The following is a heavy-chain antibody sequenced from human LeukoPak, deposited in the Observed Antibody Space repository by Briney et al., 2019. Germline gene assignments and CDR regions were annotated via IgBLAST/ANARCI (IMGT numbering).Heavy chain of an antibody. D-gene: IGHD6-13*01. CDR3: ARAYSSSWYWSWFDP. CDR1: GYSISSGYY. J-gene: IGHJ5*02. CDR2: IYNSGST. V-gene: IGHV4-38-2*02. Sequence: SETLSPTCTVSGYSISSGYYWGWIRQAPGKGLEWIGSIYNSGSTYYNPSLKSRVTISVDMSKNQFSLKMSSVTAADTAVYYCARAYSSSWYWSWFDPWGQGTLVTVSS.